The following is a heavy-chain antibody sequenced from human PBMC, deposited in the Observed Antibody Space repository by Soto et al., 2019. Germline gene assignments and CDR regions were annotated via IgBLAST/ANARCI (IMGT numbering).Heavy chain of an antibody. V-gene: IGHV3-23*01. Sequence: VPLLESGGGLVQPGGSLTLSCAASGFTFSTYAMTWVRQAPGKGLEWVSTISDSDGSTYYADSVKGRFTISRDNSKNTVYLQMNSLRAEDTAVYYCAKEVEGGWYYFDYWGQGTLVTVSS. J-gene: IGHJ4*02. CDR1: GFTFSTYA. CDR2: ISDSDGST. CDR3: AKEVEGGWYYFDY. D-gene: IGHD2-15*01.